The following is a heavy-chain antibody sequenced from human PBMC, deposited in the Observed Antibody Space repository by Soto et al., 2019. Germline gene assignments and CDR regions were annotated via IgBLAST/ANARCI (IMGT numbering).Heavy chain of an antibody. CDR2: ISGSGGST. D-gene: IGHD6-6*01. V-gene: IGHV3-23*01. J-gene: IGHJ6*02. Sequence: GGSLRLSCAASGFTFSSYAMSWVRQAPGKGLEWVSAISGSGGSTYYADSVKGRFTISRDNSKNTLYLQMTSRRAEDAAVYYCAKGRIAARPGRSYYYYYYGMDVWGQGTTVTVSS. CDR3: AKGRIAARPGRSYYYYYYGMDV. CDR1: GFTFSSYA.